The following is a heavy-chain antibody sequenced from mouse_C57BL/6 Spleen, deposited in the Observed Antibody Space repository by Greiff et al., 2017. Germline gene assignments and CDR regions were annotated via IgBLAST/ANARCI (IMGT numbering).Heavy chain of an antibody. Sequence: EVMLVESEGGLVQPGSSMQLSCTASGFTFSDYYMAWVRQVPEKGLEWVANINYDGSSTYYLDSLKSRFIISRANAKNILYLQMSSLKSEDTATYYCARGGDYYGSSLFDYWGQGTTLTVSS. D-gene: IGHD1-1*01. J-gene: IGHJ2*01. CDR1: GFTFSDYY. CDR3: ARGGDYYGSSLFDY. CDR2: INYDGSST. V-gene: IGHV5-16*01.